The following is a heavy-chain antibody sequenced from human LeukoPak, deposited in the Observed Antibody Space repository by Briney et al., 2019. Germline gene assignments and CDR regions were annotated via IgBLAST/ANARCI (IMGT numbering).Heavy chain of an antibody. J-gene: IGHJ6*03. Sequence: AETLSLTCAVYGGSFSGYYWSWIRQPPGKGLEWIGEINHSGSTNYNPSLKSRVTISVDSSKNQFSLKLSSVTAADTAVYYCARTTEGGYTYDFFYYYYMDVWGKGTTVTISS. V-gene: IGHV4-34*01. CDR3: ARTTEGGYTYDFFYYYYMDV. CDR1: GGSFSGYY. CDR2: INHSGST. D-gene: IGHD5-18*01.